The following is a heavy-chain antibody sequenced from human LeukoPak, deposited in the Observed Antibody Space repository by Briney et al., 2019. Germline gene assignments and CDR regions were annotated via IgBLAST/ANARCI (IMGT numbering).Heavy chain of an antibody. D-gene: IGHD3-22*01. Sequence: KPGGSLRLSCAASGFTFSDYYMSWIRQAPGKGLEWVSYISSSGSTIYYADSVKGRFTISRDNAKNSLYLQMNSLRAEDTAVYYCARDYYDSSGDAFDIWGQGTMVTVSS. CDR1: GFTFSDYY. CDR2: ISSSGSTI. CDR3: ARDYYDSSGDAFDI. V-gene: IGHV3-11*01. J-gene: IGHJ3*02.